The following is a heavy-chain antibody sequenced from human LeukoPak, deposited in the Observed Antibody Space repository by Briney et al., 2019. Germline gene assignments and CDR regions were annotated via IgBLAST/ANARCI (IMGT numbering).Heavy chain of an antibody. Sequence: SVKVSCKASGGTFSSYAVSWVRQAPGQGLEWMGGIIPIFGTANYAQKFQGRVTITADEATSTAYMELSSLRSEDTAVYYCARVKKCYDFWSGYYTGYYYYYMDVWGKGTTVTVSS. CDR2: IIPIFGTA. J-gene: IGHJ6*03. CDR1: GGTFSSYA. V-gene: IGHV1-69*01. D-gene: IGHD3-3*01. CDR3: ARVKKCYDFWSGYYTGYYYYYMDV.